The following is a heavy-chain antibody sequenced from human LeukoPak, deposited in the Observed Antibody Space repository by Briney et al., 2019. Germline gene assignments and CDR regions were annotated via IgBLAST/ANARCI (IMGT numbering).Heavy chain of an antibody. D-gene: IGHD3-16*01. CDR3: ARNQRGGGLDY. V-gene: IGHV3-48*03. CDR2: ISSSGSTI. J-gene: IGHJ4*02. CDR1: GFTFSSYE. Sequence: GGSLRLSCAASGFTFSSYEMNWVRQAPGKGLEWVSYISSSGSTIYYADSVKARFAISRDNSKNTLYLQMNSLRVEDTAVYYCARNQRGGGLDYWGQGTLVTVSS.